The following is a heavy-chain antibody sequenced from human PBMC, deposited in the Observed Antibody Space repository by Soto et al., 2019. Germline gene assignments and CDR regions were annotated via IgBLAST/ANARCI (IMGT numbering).Heavy chain of an antibody. D-gene: IGHD3-10*01. CDR3: ARDRLLWTKWFDP. Sequence: SETLSLTCTVSGGPISSGDYYWRWIRQPPGKGLGGIGYIYYSGSTYYNPSLKSRVTISLDTAKNQCSLKLTSVTAADTAVYYCARDRLLWTKWFDPWGQGTPVTVS. CDR1: GGPISSGDYY. J-gene: IGHJ5*02. V-gene: IGHV4-30-4*01. CDR2: IYYSGST.